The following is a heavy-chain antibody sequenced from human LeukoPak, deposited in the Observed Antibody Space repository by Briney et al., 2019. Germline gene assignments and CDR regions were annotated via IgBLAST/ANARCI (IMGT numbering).Heavy chain of an antibody. V-gene: IGHV4-38-2*01. CDR3: ARVLPVPYLLDS. Sequence: PSETLSLTCGISGHSTTRGYYRAWFRQSPGKGPEWIATFFQSEKSYYNASLESRVIMSLDTSKSQFSLNLTSVTAADTAVYYCARVLPVPYLLDSWGQGTHVTVSS. J-gene: IGHJ4*02. D-gene: IGHD3-10*02. CDR2: FFQSEKS. CDR1: GHSTTRGYY.